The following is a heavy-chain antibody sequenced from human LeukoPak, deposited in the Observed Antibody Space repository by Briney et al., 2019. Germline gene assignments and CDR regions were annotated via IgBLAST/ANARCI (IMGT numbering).Heavy chain of an antibody. V-gene: IGHV4-30-4*01. D-gene: IGHD3-10*01. J-gene: IGHJ2*01. Sequence: SQTLSLTCTVSGGSISSGDYYWSWIRQPPGKGLEWIGYIYYSGSTYYNPSLKSRVTISVDTSKNQFSLKLSSVTAADTAVCYCASSSITMVRGVIKLDWYFDLWGRGTLVTVSS. CDR3: ASSSITMVRGVIKLDWYFDL. CDR1: GGSISSGDYY. CDR2: IYYSGST.